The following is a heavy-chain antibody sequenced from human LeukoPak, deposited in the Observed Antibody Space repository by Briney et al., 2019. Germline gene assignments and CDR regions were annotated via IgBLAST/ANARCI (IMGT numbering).Heavy chain of an antibody. D-gene: IGHD2-15*01. CDR1: GGSISSGGYY. CDR2: IYYSGST. Sequence: PSQTLSLTCTVSGGSISSGGYYWSWIRQHPGKGLEWIGYIYYSGSTYYNPSLKSRVTISVDTSKNQFSPKLSSVTAADTAVYYCARAGAYCSGGSCYRNWFDPWGQGTLVTVSS. V-gene: IGHV4-31*03. CDR3: ARAGAYCSGGSCYRNWFDP. J-gene: IGHJ5*02.